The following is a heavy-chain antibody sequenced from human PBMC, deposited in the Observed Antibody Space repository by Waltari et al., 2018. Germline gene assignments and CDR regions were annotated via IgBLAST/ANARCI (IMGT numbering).Heavy chain of an antibody. CDR1: GYSISSGYY. D-gene: IGHD4-17*01. J-gene: IGHJ4*02. CDR3: ARMGEGDYISRFFDY. V-gene: IGHV4-38-2*01. Sequence: QVQLQESGPGLVKPSETLSLTCAVSGYSISSGYYWGWIRQPPGKGLEWIGRSYHSGSTYYTPSLKSRVTISVDTSKTQFSLKLSSVPAAAPAVYYCARMGEGDYISRFFDYWGQGTLVTFSS. CDR2: SYHSGST.